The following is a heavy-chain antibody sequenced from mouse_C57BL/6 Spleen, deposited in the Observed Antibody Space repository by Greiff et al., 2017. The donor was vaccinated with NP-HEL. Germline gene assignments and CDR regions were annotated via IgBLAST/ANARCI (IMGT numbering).Heavy chain of an antibody. CDR2: IYPGSGST. D-gene: IGHD2-4*01. CDR1: GYTFTSYW. V-gene: IGHV1-55*01. CDR3: ARSRRESDYDYDGYFDV. J-gene: IGHJ1*03. Sequence: QVQLQQSGAELVKPGASVKMSCKASGYTFTSYWITWVKQRPGQGLEWIGDIYPGSGSTNYNEKFKSKATLTVDTSSSTAYMQLSSLTSEDSAVYYCARSRRESDYDYDGYFDVWGTGTTVTVSS.